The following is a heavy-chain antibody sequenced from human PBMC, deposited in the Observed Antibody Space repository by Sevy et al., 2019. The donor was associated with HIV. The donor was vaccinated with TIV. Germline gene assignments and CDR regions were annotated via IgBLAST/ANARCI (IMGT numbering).Heavy chain of an antibody. CDR2: ISYDGSSK. CDR3: TRDAGYSTGWYPSDY. J-gene: IGHJ4*02. Sequence: GGSLRLSCAASGFSVSTHAMHWVRQAPGKGLEWVALISYDGSSKYYADSLKGRLTISRDNSKNTLYLQMSSLRPDDTAVYYCTRDAGYSTGWYPSDYWGQGTLVTVSS. V-gene: IGHV3-30-3*01. CDR1: GFSVSTHA. D-gene: IGHD6-19*01.